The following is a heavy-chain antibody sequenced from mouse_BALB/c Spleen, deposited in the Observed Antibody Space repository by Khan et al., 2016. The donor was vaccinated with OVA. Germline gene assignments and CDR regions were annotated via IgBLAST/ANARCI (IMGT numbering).Heavy chain of an antibody. CDR3: TRGGYSSFAY. CDR1: GYSFTNYL. CDR2: IFPGNSDT. D-gene: IGHD1-3*01. V-gene: IGHV1-5*01. Sequence: VQLKQSGTVLARPGASVKMSCKASGYSFTNYLIHWVKQRPGQGLEWIGDIFPGNSDTNYSQKFKDKAKLTAVTSASAAYMELSSLTNEDSAVYYCTRGGYSSFAYGGQGTLVTVSA. J-gene: IGHJ3*01.